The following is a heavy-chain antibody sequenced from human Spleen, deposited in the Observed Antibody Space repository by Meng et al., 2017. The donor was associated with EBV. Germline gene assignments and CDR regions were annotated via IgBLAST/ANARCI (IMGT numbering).Heavy chain of an antibody. CDR2: LNHSGNT. Sequence: QVQSQQSGAGLLKPSETLSLTCDVYGGPFDGYSWIWIRQPPEKGLEWIGELNHSGNTNYNPSLDSRLTISIDTSKNQFSLKLTSATAADTAVYYCARGTPFDYWGQGTLVTVSS. D-gene: IGHD2-15*01. V-gene: IGHV4-34*01. CDR1: GGPFDGYS. CDR3: ARGTPFDY. J-gene: IGHJ4*02.